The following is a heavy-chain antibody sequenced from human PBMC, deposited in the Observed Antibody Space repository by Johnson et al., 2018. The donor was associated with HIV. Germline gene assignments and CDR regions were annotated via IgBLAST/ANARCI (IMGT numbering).Heavy chain of an antibody. J-gene: IGHJ3*01. CDR2: ISSSGNTI. V-gene: IGHV3-11*01. D-gene: IGHD6-13*01. CDR3: AKVGSGYSSSS. CDR1: GITFSDYY. Sequence: QVQLVESGGGLVQPGGSLRLSCAASGITFSDYYMSWIRQAPGKGLEWVSYISSSGNTIYYADSVKGRVTISRDNAKKSLYLQMNRLRAEDTAVYYCAKVGSGYSSSSWGQGTMVTVSS.